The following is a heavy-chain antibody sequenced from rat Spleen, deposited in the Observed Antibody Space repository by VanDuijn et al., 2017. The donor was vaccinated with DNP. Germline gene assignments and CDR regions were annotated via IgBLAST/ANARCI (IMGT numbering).Heavy chain of an antibody. J-gene: IGHJ2*01. CDR1: GFTFSNYD. CDR2: INYDGSST. CDR3: ATAGYRGY. D-gene: IGHD4-3*01. V-gene: IGHV5-7*01. Sequence: EVQLVESGGDLVQPGRSMTLSCAASGFTFSNYDMAWVRQAPKKGLEWVATINYDGSSTYYRDSVKGRFTISRDNAKSTLYLQMDSLRSEDTATYYCATAGYRGYWGQGVMVTVSS.